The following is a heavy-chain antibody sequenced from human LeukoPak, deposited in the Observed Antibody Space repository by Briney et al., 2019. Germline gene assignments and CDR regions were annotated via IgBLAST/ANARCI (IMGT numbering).Heavy chain of an antibody. CDR3: ARDSERAYYYDSSGYYPADYFDY. V-gene: IGHV1-69*04. CDR2: IIPIFGIA. Sequence: SVKVSCKASGGTFSSYAISWVRQAPGQGLEWMGRIIPIFGIANCAQKFQGRVTITADKSTSTAYMELSSLRSEDTAVYYCARDSERAYYYDSSGYYPADYFDYWGQGTLVTVSS. D-gene: IGHD3-22*01. J-gene: IGHJ4*02. CDR1: GGTFSSYA.